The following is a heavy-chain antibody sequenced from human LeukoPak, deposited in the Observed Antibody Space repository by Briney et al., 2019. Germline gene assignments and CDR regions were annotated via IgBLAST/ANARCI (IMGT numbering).Heavy chain of an antibody. J-gene: IGHJ4*02. V-gene: IGHV3-7*03. CDR2: IKQEGSEK. CDR1: GFTFSSYW. Sequence: PGGSLRLSCAASGFTFSSYWMSWVRQAPGKGLEWVANIKQEGSEKYYVDSVKGRFTISRDNAKNSLYLQMNSLRAEDTAVYYCARDNALEGRQTFDYWGQGTLVTVSS. D-gene: IGHD3-3*01. CDR3: ARDNALEGRQTFDY.